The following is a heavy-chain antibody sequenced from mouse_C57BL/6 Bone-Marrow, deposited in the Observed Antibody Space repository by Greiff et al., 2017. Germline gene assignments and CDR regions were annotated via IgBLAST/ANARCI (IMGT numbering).Heavy chain of an antibody. CDR3: ARYDSWFAY. CDR1: GYTFTSYG. Sequence: VKLMESGAELARPGASVKLSCKASGYTFTSYGISWVKQRTGQGLEWIGEIYPRSGNTYYNEKFKGKATLTADKSSSTAYMELRSLTSEDSAVYFCARYDSWFAYWGQGTLVTVSA. V-gene: IGHV1-81*01. D-gene: IGHD2-12*01. CDR2: IYPRSGNT. J-gene: IGHJ3*01.